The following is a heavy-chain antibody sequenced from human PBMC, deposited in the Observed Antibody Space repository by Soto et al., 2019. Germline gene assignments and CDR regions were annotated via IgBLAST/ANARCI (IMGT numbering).Heavy chain of an antibody. J-gene: IGHJ4*02. CDR2: ISSSSSYT. V-gene: IGHV3-11*06. D-gene: IGHD3-10*01. CDR1: GFTFSDYY. Sequence: QVQLVESGGGLVKPGGSLRLSCAASGFTFSDYYMSWIRQAPGKGLEWVSYISSSSSYTNYADSVKGRFTISRDNVKNSLYLQMNSLRAEDTAVYYCARSGLLWFGEPSKYWGQGTLVTVSS. CDR3: ARSGLLWFGEPSKY.